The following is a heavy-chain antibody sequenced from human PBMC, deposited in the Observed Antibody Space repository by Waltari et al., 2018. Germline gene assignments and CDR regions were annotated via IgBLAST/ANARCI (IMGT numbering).Heavy chain of an antibody. Sequence: QVQLQESGPALVKPSETLSLTCTVSGVSVNSSRFYWTWIRQPPGKGLEWIGYVYFNGSTNYNPSLKSRVTRSVETSRNQFSLRLSSVTAADTAMYYCAGDPEDCDGDYYCDAFDLWGQGTLVTVS. CDR1: GVSVNSSRFY. V-gene: IGHV4-61*01. CDR2: VYFNGST. D-gene: IGHD2-21*02. J-gene: IGHJ3*01. CDR3: AGDPEDCDGDYYCDAFDL.